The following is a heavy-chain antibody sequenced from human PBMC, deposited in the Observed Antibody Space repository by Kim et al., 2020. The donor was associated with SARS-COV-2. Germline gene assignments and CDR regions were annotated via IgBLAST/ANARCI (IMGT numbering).Heavy chain of an antibody. Sequence: GGSLRLSCAASGFTFSSYAMHWVRQSPGKGLEWVAVISYDGSNKYYADSVKGRFTISRDNSKNTLYLQMNSLRTEDTAIYYCARDKRAYYYGMDVWGQG. J-gene: IGHJ6*02. V-gene: IGHV3-30-3*01. CDR3: ARDKRAYYYGMDV. CDR2: ISYDGSNK. CDR1: GFTFSSYA.